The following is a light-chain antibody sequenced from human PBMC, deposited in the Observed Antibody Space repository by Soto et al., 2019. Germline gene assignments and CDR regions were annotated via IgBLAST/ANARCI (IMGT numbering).Light chain of an antibody. J-gene: IGLJ1*01. CDR1: NIGSKS. V-gene: IGLV3-21*01. CDR2: YDS. Sequence: SYELTKSPSVSVAPGQTATLTCGGNNIGSKSVKWYQQKAGQAPVLVMSYDSDRPSGIPERFSGSNSGNTATLTLSRVESGDEADSYCQVWDTSNDHHVFGSGTKLTVL. CDR3: QVWDTSNDHHV.